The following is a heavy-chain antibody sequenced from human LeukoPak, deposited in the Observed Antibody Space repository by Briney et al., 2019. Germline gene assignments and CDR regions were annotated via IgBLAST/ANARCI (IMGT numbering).Heavy chain of an antibody. J-gene: IGHJ3*02. CDR2: ISSSSSYI. V-gene: IGHV3-21*01. CDR3: ASAFKNAFDI. CDR1: GFTFSSYS. Sequence: PGGSLRLSCAASGFTFSSYSMNWVRQAPGKGLEWVSSISSSSSYIYYADSVKGRFTISVDNAKNSLYLQMNSLRAEDTAVYYCASAFKNAFDIWGQGTMVTVSS.